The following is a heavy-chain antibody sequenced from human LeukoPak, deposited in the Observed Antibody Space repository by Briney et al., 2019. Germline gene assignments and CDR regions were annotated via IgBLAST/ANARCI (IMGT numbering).Heavy chain of an antibody. CDR3: ARDTYYYDSSGYYDGD. CDR2: ITPDGSGK. D-gene: IGHD3-22*01. Sequence: GGSLRLSCAASGFSFKDYWMSWVRQAPGKGLEWVADITPDGSGKTYVDSVKGRFTISRDNAKQSLYLQMNSLRAEDTAVYYCARDTYYYDSSGYYDGDWGQGTLVTVSS. V-gene: IGHV3-7*01. J-gene: IGHJ4*02. CDR1: GFSFKDYW.